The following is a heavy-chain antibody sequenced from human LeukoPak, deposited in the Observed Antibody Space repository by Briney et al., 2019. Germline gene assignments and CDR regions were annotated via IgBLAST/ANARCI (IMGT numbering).Heavy chain of an antibody. CDR2: ISGSGGST. CDR1: GFTFSSYA. CDR3: AKDLLYCSSTSCYFGFDY. Sequence: GGSLRLSCAASGFTFSSYAMSWVRRAPGKGLEWVSAISGSGGSTYYADSVKGRFTISRDNSKNTLYLQMNSLRAEDTAVYYCAKDLLYCSSTSCYFGFDYWGQGTLVTVSS. D-gene: IGHD2-2*01. J-gene: IGHJ4*02. V-gene: IGHV3-23*01.